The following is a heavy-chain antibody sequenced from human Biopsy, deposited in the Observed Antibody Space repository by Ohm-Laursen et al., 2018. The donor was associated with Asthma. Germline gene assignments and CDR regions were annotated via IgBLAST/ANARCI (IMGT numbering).Heavy chain of an antibody. J-gene: IGHJ6*02. D-gene: IGHD2-21*01. CDR2: IAWDGINS. V-gene: IGHV3-30*03. CDR3: ARAGEADLVGGLDV. CDR1: GFIFSTYG. Sequence: SLRLSCVASGFIFSTYGMHWVRQAPGKGLEWVAYIAWDGINSYYADSVKGRFTISRDNSRNTLYLQKNSLRADDTAVYYCARAGEADLVGGLDVWGQGTTVIVS.